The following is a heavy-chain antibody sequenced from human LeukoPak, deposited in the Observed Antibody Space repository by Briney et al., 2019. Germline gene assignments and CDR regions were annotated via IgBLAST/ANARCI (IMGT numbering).Heavy chain of an antibody. Sequence: GGSLRLSCTTSGFTFGDYAINWVRQAPGKGLDWVGFIGRKSSGGTTEYAASVRGRFTISRDDSKRIAYLQMSSLKTEDTALYYCTRDFGDYIYYGLDVWGQGTTVTVSS. V-gene: IGHV3-49*04. D-gene: IGHD4-17*01. CDR3: TRDFGDYIYYGLDV. CDR1: GFTFGDYA. J-gene: IGHJ6*02. CDR2: IGRKSSGGTT.